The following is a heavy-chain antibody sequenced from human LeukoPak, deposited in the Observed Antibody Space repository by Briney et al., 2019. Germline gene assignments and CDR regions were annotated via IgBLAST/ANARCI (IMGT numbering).Heavy chain of an antibody. J-gene: IGHJ6*02. D-gene: IGHD2-2*02. Sequence: SETLSLTCAVYGGSFSGYYWSWIRQPPGKGLEWIGEINRSGSTNYNPSLKSRVTISVDTSKNQFSLKLSSVTAADTAVYYCARARYCSSTSCYKDGMDVWGQGTTVTVSS. V-gene: IGHV4-34*01. CDR1: GGSFSGYY. CDR3: ARARYCSSTSCYKDGMDV. CDR2: INRSGST.